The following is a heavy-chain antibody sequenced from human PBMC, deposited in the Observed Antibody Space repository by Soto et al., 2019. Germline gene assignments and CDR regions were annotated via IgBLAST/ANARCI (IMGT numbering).Heavy chain of an antibody. J-gene: IGHJ6*02. Sequence: SETLSLTCTVSGGSISSGGYYWSWIRQHPGKGLEWIGYIYYSGSTYYNPSLKSRVTISVDTSKNQFSLKLSSVTAADTAVYYCAREGISGYYYYGMDVWGQGTTVTVS. CDR2: IYYSGST. D-gene: IGHD2-15*01. V-gene: IGHV4-31*03. CDR3: AREGISGYYYYGMDV. CDR1: GGSISSGGYY.